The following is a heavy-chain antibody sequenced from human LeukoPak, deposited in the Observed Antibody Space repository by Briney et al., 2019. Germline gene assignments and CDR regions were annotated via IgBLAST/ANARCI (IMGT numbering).Heavy chain of an antibody. J-gene: IGHJ3*02. CDR3: ARGAYGDYDGAFDI. Sequence: PGRSLRLSCAASGFTFSSYAMHWVRQAPGKGLEWVSAISGTGANTYYADSVKGRFTISKDNSKNTLYLQMNSLRAEDTAVYYCARGAYGDYDGAFDIWGQGTMVTVSS. CDR1: GFTFSSYA. CDR2: ISGTGANT. V-gene: IGHV3-23*01. D-gene: IGHD4-17*01.